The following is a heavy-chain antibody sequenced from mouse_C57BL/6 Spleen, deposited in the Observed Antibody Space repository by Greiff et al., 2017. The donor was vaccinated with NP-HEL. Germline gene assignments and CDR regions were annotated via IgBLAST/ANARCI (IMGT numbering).Heavy chain of an antibody. CDR2: ISSGGDYI. D-gene: IGHD2-3*01. CDR1: GFTFSSYA. CDR3: TRDEEYDGYFAWFAY. J-gene: IGHJ3*01. V-gene: IGHV5-9-1*02. Sequence: DVQLVESGEGLVKPGGSLKLSCAASGFTFSSYAMSWVRQTPEKRLEWVAYISSGGDYIYYADTVTGRFTISSDNARNTLYLQMSSLKSEDTAMYYCTRDEEYDGYFAWFAYWGQGTLVTVSA.